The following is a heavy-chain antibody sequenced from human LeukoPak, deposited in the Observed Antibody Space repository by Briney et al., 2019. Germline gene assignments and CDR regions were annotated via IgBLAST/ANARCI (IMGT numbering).Heavy chain of an antibody. CDR3: ARDRGENYDSSGYYDY. CDR2: ISGSSSYA. V-gene: IGHV3-11*06. D-gene: IGHD3-22*01. CDR1: GFTFSNYY. J-gene: IGHJ4*02. Sequence: PGGSLRLSCAASGFTFSNYYISWIRQAPGKGLEWISYISGSSSYANYADSVKGRFTVSRDNAKESLYLQMTSLRADDTAVYYCARDRGENYDSSGYYDYWGQGTLVTVSS.